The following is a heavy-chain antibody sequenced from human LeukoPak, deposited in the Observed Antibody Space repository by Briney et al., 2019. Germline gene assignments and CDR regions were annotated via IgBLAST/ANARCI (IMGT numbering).Heavy chain of an antibody. J-gene: IGHJ4*02. V-gene: IGHV3-30*18. CDR3: AKSGGVAAAMDY. Sequence: GGSLRLSCAASGFTFSSYGMHWVRQAPGKGLEWVAVISYDGSNKYYADSVKGRFTISRDNSKNTLYLQMNSLRAEDTAVYYCAKSGGVAAAMDYWGQGTLVTVSS. CDR1: GFTFSSYG. D-gene: IGHD6-13*01. CDR2: ISYDGSNK.